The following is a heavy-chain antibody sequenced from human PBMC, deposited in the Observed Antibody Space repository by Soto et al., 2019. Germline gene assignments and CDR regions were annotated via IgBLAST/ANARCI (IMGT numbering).Heavy chain of an antibody. Sequence: PSETLSLTCTVSGGSISSGDYYWSWIRQPPGKGLEWIGYIYYSGSTYYNPSLKSRVTISVDTSKNQFSLKLSSVTAADTAVYYCARTSGWQPFDYWGQGTLVTVSS. V-gene: IGHV4-30-4*01. J-gene: IGHJ4*02. CDR2: IYYSGST. CDR3: ARTSGWQPFDY. CDR1: GGSISSGDYY. D-gene: IGHD6-19*01.